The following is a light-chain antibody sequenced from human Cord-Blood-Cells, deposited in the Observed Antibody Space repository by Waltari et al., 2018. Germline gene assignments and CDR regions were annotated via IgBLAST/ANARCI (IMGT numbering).Light chain of an antibody. J-gene: IGLJ1*01. CDR3: SSYTSCSTYV. Sequence: QSALTQPASVSGSPGQSITISCTGTSSDVGGYNYVSWYQQHPGKAPKLMIHDVSNRPSGVSNRFSGSKSGNTASLTISGLQAEDEADYYCSSYTSCSTYVFGTGTKVSVL. CDR1: SSDVGGYNY. CDR2: DVS. V-gene: IGLV2-14*01.